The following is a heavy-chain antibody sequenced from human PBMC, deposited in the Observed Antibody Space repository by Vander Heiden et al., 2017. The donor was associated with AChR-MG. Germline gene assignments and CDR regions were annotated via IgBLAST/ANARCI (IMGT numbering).Heavy chain of an antibody. J-gene: IGHJ4*02. Sequence: QVQLVQSGAEVKKPGASVNVSCKPSGYTFTSYDMDWVRQAPGEGLEWMGIINPSGGSTSYEQKFQGRVTMTRDTSTSTVYMELSSLRSGDTAVYYCAGDMGAYWGQGTLVTVSS. CDR2: INPSGGST. CDR3: AGDMGAY. V-gene: IGHV1-46*01. CDR1: GYTFTSYD. D-gene: IGHD1-26*01.